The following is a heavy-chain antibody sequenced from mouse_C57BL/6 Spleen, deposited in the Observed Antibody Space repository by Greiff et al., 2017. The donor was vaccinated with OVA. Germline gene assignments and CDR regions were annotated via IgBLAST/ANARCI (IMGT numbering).Heavy chain of an antibody. V-gene: IGHV1-26*01. CDR1: GYTFTDYY. Sequence: EVQLQQSGPELVKPGASVKISCKASGYTFTDYYMDWVKQSPGQSLEWIGDIYPSNGGTSYNQKFKGKATVTVDKSSSTAYMELSSLTSEDSAVYYCARNYNDVGFAYWGKGTLVTAAA. J-gene: IGHJ3*01. CDR3: ARNYNDVGFAY. D-gene: IGHD2-12*01. CDR2: IYPSNGGT.